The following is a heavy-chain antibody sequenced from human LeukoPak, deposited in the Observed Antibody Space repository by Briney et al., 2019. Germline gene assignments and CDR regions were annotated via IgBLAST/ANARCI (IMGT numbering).Heavy chain of an antibody. CDR3: ARGDKKENQSGPSGYFDP. Sequence: AASVKVSCKASGYTFTSYDINWVRQAPGQGLEWMGWINPNSGGTNFAPKFHGRVSMTRDTSINTAYMELTSLRSDDTAVYYCARGDKKENQSGPSGYFDPWGQGTLVTVSS. CDR1: GYTFTSYD. J-gene: IGHJ5*02. D-gene: IGHD3-10*01. V-gene: IGHV1-2*02. CDR2: INPNSGGT.